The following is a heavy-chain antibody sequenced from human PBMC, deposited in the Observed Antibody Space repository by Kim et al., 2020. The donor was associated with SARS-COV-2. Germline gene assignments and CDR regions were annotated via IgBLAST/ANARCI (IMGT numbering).Heavy chain of an antibody. CDR1: GGSISSSNW. Sequence: SETLSLTCAVSGGSISSSNWWRWVRQPPGKGLEWIGEIYHSGNTNYNPSLKSRVTVSVDKSKNQFSLKLSSVPAADTAVYYCARNIAVDWFDPWGQGTLVTVSS. V-gene: IGHV4-4*02. D-gene: IGHD6-19*01. CDR2: IYHSGNT. CDR3: ARNIAVDWFDP. J-gene: IGHJ5*02.